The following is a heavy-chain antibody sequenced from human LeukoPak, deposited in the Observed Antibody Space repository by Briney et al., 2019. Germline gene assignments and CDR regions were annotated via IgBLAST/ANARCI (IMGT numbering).Heavy chain of an antibody. CDR3: ARVFEGCSSTSCYYYMDV. CDR1: GFTFSSYS. V-gene: IGHV3-21*01. D-gene: IGHD2-2*01. J-gene: IGHJ6*03. Sequence: GGSLRLSCAASGFTFSSYSMNWVRQAPGEGLEWVSSISSSSSYIYYADSVKGRFTISRDNAKNSLYLQMNSLRAEDTAVYYCARVFEGCSSTSCYYYMDVWGKGTTVTVSS. CDR2: ISSSSSYI.